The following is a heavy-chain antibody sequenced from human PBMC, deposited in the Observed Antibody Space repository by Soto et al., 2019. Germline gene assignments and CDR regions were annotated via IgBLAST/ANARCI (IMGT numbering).Heavy chain of an antibody. Sequence: EVQLVESGGGVVQPGGSLRLSCAASGFTFEDYALHWVRQSSGKGPEWVSLINADGSDRYYADSVKGRFTISRDNAKTTLYLQMDRLRPEDTALYFCAKSLYYYDSSPLDHWGQGTLVTVSS. CDR3: AKSLYYYDSSPLDH. CDR1: GFTFEDYA. J-gene: IGHJ4*02. D-gene: IGHD3-22*01. V-gene: IGHV3-43*02. CDR2: INADGSDR.